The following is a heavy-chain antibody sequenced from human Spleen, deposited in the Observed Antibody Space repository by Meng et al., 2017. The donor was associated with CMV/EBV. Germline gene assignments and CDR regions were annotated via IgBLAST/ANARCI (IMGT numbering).Heavy chain of an antibody. D-gene: IGHD6-13*01. Sequence: GESLKISCEASGFTFSRFSLHWVRQAPGKGLEWVAVISYDGKDTHYADSVKGQFTISRDNSKNTLYLQLNSLRAEDTAVYYCAKAYSSSWYREYYDFWGQGTLVTVSS. CDR2: ISYDGKDT. V-gene: IGHV3-30*04. J-gene: IGHJ4*02. CDR1: GFTFSRFS. CDR3: AKAYSSSWYREYYDF.